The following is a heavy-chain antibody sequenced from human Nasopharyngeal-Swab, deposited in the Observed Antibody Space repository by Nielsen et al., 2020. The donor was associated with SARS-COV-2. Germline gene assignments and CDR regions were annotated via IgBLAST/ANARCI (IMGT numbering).Heavy chain of an antibody. CDR2: FNQSGTT. CDR3: ARVEIEVVSTSIYMDV. J-gene: IGHJ6*03. Sequence: SETLSLTFAVYGGSSSDYFWAWIRQLQGRGLRWIGVFNQSGTTEYNPSLESRVNMSVDTSKNQFSLKLNFVTAAYPAVYYCARVEIEVVSTSIYMDVWGKGTTVTVSS. V-gene: IGHV4-34*01. CDR1: GGSSSDYF. D-gene: IGHD2-2*01.